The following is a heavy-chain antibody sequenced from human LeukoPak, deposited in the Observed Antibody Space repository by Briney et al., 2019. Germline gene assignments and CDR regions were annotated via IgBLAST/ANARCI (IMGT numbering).Heavy chain of an antibody. CDR2: ISWNSGSI. CDR1: GFTFDDYA. J-gene: IGHJ4*02. Sequence: PGRSLRLSCAASGFTFDDYAMHWVRQAPGKGLEWVSGISWNSGSIGYADSVKGRFTISRDNAKNTLYLQMDSLRAEDTAVYYCARWGPYCSSTSCYGLGHWGQGTLVTVSS. V-gene: IGHV3-9*01. D-gene: IGHD2-2*01. CDR3: ARWGPYCSSTSCYGLGH.